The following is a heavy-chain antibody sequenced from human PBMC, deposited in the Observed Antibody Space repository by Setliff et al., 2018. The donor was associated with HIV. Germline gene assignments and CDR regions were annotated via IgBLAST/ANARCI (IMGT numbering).Heavy chain of an antibody. CDR3: ARGLYSSSWYGSYWFDP. CDR2: IYYSGST. Sequence: SETLSLTCTVSGGSISSHYWSWIRQPPGKGLEWVGSIYYSGSTNYNPSLTSRVTISVDTSKDQFSLKLSSVTAADTAVYYCARGLYSSSWYGSYWFDPWGQGTLVTVS. J-gene: IGHJ5*02. V-gene: IGHV4-59*11. D-gene: IGHD6-13*01. CDR1: GGSISSHY.